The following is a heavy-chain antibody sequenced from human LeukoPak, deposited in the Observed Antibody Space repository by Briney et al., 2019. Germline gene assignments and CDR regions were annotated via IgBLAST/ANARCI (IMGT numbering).Heavy chain of an antibody. Sequence: SETLSLTCTVSGGSISSYYWSWIRQPPGKGLEWIGYIYYSGSTNYNPSLKSRVTISVDTSKNQFSLKLSSVTAADTAVYYCARDRITMVRGVMAYCYGMDVWGQGTTVTVSS. CDR2: IYYSGST. CDR3: ARDRITMVRGVMAYCYGMDV. J-gene: IGHJ6*02. CDR1: GGSISSYY. D-gene: IGHD3-10*01. V-gene: IGHV4-59*01.